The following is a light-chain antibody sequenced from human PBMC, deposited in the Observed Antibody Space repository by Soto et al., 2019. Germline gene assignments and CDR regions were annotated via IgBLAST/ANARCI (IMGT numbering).Light chain of an antibody. Sequence: DIVLTQSPESLTVSLGERATINCKSSQTLLYSSNNKNFLSWYQQKPGQPPKLLIYWASTRKFGVPDRSSGSGSGTDFTLSISNLQAEDVAVYYCQQYFSTLPYTFGQGTKLEI. CDR1: QTLLYSSNNKNF. J-gene: IGKJ2*01. CDR2: WAS. CDR3: QQYFSTLPYT. V-gene: IGKV4-1*01.